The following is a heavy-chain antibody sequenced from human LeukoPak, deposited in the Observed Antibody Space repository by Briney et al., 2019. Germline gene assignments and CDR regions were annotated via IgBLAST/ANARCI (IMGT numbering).Heavy chain of an antibody. Sequence: ASVKVSCKASGYTFTSYGISWVRQAPGRGLEWMGWISAYNGNTNYAQKLQGRVTMTTDTSTSTAYMELRSLRSDDTAVYYCARDVVEYYDSSGYYYLDYWGQGTLVTVSS. D-gene: IGHD3-22*01. CDR1: GYTFTSYG. V-gene: IGHV1-18*01. CDR3: ARDVVEYYDSSGYYYLDY. CDR2: ISAYNGNT. J-gene: IGHJ4*02.